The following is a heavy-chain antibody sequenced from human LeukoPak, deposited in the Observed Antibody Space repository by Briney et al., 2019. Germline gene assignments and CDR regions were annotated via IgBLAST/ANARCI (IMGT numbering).Heavy chain of an antibody. CDR1: GFTFSTYW. D-gene: IGHD2-2*02. Sequence: GGSLRLSCAASGFTFSTYWMYWVRQAPGKGLVWVSRINSEGSRTSYADPVKGRVTISRDNAKNTLYLQMNSLRAEDTAVYYCARGRYCSSTSCYKAFDIWGQGTKVTVSS. CDR2: INSEGSRT. V-gene: IGHV3-74*01. J-gene: IGHJ3*02. CDR3: ARGRYCSSTSCYKAFDI.